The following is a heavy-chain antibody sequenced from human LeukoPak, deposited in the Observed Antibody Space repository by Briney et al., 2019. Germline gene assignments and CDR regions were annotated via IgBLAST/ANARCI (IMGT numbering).Heavy chain of an antibody. Sequence: GGSLRLSCAASGFTFSNYGMSWVRQAPGKGLEWVSVISGSGGSTYYADSVKGRFTISRENFKNTLYLQMNSLRVEDTAVYYCAKERGRYCSSTSCYGGDYWGQGTLVTVSS. CDR3: AKERGRYCSSTSCYGGDY. J-gene: IGHJ4*02. D-gene: IGHD2-2*01. CDR1: GFTFSNYG. CDR2: ISGSGGST. V-gene: IGHV3-23*01.